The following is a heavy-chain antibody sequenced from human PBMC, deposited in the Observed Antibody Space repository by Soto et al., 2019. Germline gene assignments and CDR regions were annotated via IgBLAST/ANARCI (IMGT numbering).Heavy chain of an antibody. J-gene: IGHJ4*02. CDR1: GGSISSSNW. Sequence: PSETLSLTCAVSGGSISSSNWWSWVRQPPGKGLEWIGEIYHSGSTNYNPSLKSRVTISVDKSKNQFSLKLTNMDPVDTATYYCAQYRYGNFDYWGQGALVTVSS. D-gene: IGHD5-18*01. V-gene: IGHV4-4*02. CDR2: IYHSGST. CDR3: AQYRYGNFDY.